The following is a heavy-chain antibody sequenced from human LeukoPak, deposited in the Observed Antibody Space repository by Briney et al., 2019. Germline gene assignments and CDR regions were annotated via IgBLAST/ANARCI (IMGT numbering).Heavy chain of an antibody. CDR3: ARGPLHWFDP. Sequence: ASVKVSCKASGYTFTSYDINWVRQATGQGLEWMGWMNPNRGNTGYAQKFQGRVTITRNTSISTAYMELSSLRSEDTAVYYCARGPLHWFDPWGQGTLVTVSS. V-gene: IGHV1-8*03. CDR2: MNPNRGNT. J-gene: IGHJ5*02. CDR1: GYTFTSYD.